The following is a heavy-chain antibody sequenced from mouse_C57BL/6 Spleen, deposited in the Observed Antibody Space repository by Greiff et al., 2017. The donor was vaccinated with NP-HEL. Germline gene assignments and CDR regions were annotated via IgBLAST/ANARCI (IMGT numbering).Heavy chain of an antibody. D-gene: IGHD4-1*01. V-gene: IGHV1-55*01. J-gene: IGHJ4*01. CDR3: AREMELGRDYYAMDY. Sequence: QLQQPGAELVKPGASVKMSCKASGYTFTSYWITWVKQRPGQGLEWIGDIYPGSGSTNYNEKFKSKATLTVDTSSSTAYMQLSSLTSEDSAVYYCAREMELGRDYYAMDYWGQGTSVTVSS. CDR1: GYTFTSYW. CDR2: IYPGSGST.